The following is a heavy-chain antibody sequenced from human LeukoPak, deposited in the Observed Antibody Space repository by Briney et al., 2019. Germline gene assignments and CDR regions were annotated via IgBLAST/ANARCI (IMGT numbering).Heavy chain of an antibody. CDR1: GGSISSGGYY. J-gene: IGHJ4*02. CDR3: ARTTYYDFWSGYNNLDY. CDR2: IYHSGST. Sequence: SETLSLTCTVSGGSISSGGYYWSWIRQPPGKGLEWIGYIYHSGSTYYNPSLKSRVTISVDRSKNQFSLKLSSVTAADTAVYYCARTTYYDFWSGYNNLDYWGQGTLVTVSS. V-gene: IGHV4-30-2*01. D-gene: IGHD3-3*01.